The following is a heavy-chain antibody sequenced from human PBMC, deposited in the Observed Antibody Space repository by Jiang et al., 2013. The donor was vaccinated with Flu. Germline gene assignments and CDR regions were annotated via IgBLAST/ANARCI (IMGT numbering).Heavy chain of an antibody. V-gene: IGHV2-5*01. D-gene: IGHD3/OR15-3a*01. J-gene: IGHJ4*02. Sequence: KPTQTLTLTCIFSGFSLRSSEVGVGWIRQPPGRTLEWLALIYWNDDKVYSPSLTSRLTITKDTIRNQVTLTMTAMDPVDTGTYYCAHSLRHYDFLTVSYGPYFDFWGPGTKITVSS. CDR3: AHSLRHYDFLTVSYGPYFDF. CDR2: IYWNDDK. CDR1: GFSLRSSEVG.